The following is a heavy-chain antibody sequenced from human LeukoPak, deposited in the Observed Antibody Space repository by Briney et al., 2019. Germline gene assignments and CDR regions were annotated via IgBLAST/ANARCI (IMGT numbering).Heavy chain of an antibody. Sequence: PGGSLRLSCAASGFPFSAYWVHWVRQAPGKGLEWVAVISYDGSNKYYADSVKGRFTISRDNSKNTLYLQMNSLRAEDTAVYYCAKDRSGIAAAGTFYYYYGMDVWGQGTTVTVSS. CDR3: AKDRSGIAAAGTFYYYYGMDV. J-gene: IGHJ6*02. CDR1: GFPFSAYW. CDR2: ISYDGSNK. D-gene: IGHD6-13*01. V-gene: IGHV3-30*18.